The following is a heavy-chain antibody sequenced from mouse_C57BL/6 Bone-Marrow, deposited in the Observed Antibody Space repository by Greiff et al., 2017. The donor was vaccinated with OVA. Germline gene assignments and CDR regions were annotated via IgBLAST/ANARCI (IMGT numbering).Heavy chain of an antibody. Sequence: QVQLKESGAELVKPGASVKISCKASGYAFSNYWMNWVKQRPGKGLEWIGQIYPGDGDTNYNGKFTGKATLTADKSSSTAYMQLSSLTSEDSAVYYCARPHLRGGFAYWGQGTLVTVSA. J-gene: IGHJ3*01. D-gene: IGHD2-12*01. CDR3: ARPHLRGGFAY. CDR1: GYAFSNYW. CDR2: IYPGDGDT. V-gene: IGHV1-80*01.